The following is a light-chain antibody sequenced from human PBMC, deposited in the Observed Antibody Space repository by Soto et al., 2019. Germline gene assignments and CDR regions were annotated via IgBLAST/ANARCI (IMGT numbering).Light chain of an antibody. Sequence: IVLTQFLATLSLSPGEKATLSCRASQSVSTLLAWYQQKPGQAPRLLIDDASNKATGIPARFSDSGSGTDFTLTISSLEPEDFSVYYCQQRSNWPGTFGQGTKVNIK. V-gene: IGKV3-11*01. CDR3: QQRSNWPGT. CDR1: QSVSTL. J-gene: IGKJ1*01. CDR2: DAS.